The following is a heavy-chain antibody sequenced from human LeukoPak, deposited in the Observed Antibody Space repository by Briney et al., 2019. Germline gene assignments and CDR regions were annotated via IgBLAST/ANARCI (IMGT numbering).Heavy chain of an antibody. Sequence: GGSLRLSCAASGFTFSSYAMHWVRQAPGKGLEWVAVISYDGSNKYYADSVKGRFTISRDNSKNTLYLQMNSLRAEDMAVYYCARDHDYGDYYFDYWGQGTLVTVSS. CDR1: GFTFSSYA. CDR3: ARDHDYGDYYFDY. V-gene: IGHV3-30-3*01. CDR2: ISYDGSNK. J-gene: IGHJ4*02. D-gene: IGHD4-17*01.